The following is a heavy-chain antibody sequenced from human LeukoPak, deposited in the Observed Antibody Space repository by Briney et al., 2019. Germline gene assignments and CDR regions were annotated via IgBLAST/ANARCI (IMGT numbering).Heavy chain of an antibody. Sequence: GGSLRLSCAASGFTFSGYTMNWVRQAPGKGLEWVSDISSSSSTINYADSVKGRFTISRDNAKNSLYLQMNSLRAEDTAVYYCARTVGGNVFDIWGQGTMVTVSS. CDR2: ISSSSSTI. CDR1: GFTFSGYT. D-gene: IGHD1-26*01. CDR3: ARTVGGNVFDI. V-gene: IGHV3-48*04. J-gene: IGHJ3*02.